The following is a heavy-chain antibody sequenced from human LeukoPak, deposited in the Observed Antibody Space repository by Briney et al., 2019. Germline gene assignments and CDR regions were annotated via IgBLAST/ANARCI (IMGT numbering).Heavy chain of an antibody. D-gene: IGHD4-17*01. V-gene: IGHV4-34*01. CDR1: GGSFSGYY. J-gene: IGHJ4*02. CDR3: AKDYGDYWDYFDY. Sequence: SETLSLTCAVYGGSFSGYYWSWIRQPPGKGLEWIGEINHSGSTNYNPSLKSRVTISVDTSKNQFSLKLSSVTAADTAVYYCAKDYGDYWDYFDYWGQGTLVTVSS. CDR2: INHSGST.